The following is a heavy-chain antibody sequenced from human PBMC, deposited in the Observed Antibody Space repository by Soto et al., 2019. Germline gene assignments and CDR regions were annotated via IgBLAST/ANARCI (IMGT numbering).Heavy chain of an antibody. D-gene: IGHD2-15*01. CDR1: GFTFSSYG. J-gene: IGHJ4*02. CDR3: AKDSGGGPGNY. Sequence: GGSLRLSCAASGFTFSSYGMHWVRQAPGKGLEWVAVISYDGSNKYYADSVKGRFTISRDNSKNTLYLQMNSLRAEDTAVYYCAKDSGGGPGNYWGQGTLVTVSS. V-gene: IGHV3-30*18. CDR2: ISYDGSNK.